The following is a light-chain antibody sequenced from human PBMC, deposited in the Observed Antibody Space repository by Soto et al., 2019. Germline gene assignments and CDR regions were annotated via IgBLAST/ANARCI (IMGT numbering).Light chain of an antibody. CDR2: GAS. J-gene: IGKJ1*01. CDR3: QQYSNWPPGT. V-gene: IGKV3-15*01. CDR1: QSVSSN. Sequence: IVMTQSPATLSVSPGERATLSCRASQSVSSNLAWYQQKPGQAPRLLIYGASTRDTGIPVRFSGSGSGTEFTLTISSLQSEDFAVYYCQQYSNWPPGTFGQGTKLEIK.